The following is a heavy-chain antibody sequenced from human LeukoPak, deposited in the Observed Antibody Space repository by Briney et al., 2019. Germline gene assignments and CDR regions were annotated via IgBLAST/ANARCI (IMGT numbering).Heavy chain of an antibody. CDR3: ARPGWKFGTDSSCYYYAEYFQD. Sequence: SVKVSCKASGGTFSSYAISWVRQAPGQGLEWMGRIIPILGIANYAQKFQGRVTITADKSTSTAYMELSSLRSEDTAVYYCARPGWKFGTDSSCYYYAEYFQDRGQGTLVTVSS. V-gene: IGHV1-69*04. J-gene: IGHJ1*01. CDR2: IIPILGIA. D-gene: IGHD3-22*01. CDR1: GGTFSSYA.